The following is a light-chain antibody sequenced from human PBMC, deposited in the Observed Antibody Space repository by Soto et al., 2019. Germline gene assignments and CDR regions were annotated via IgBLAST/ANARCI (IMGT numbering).Light chain of an antibody. CDR1: QSVSSY. Sequence: EIMLTQSPATLSLSPGERPTLPGSASQSVSSYLAWYQQKPGQAPRLLIYDASNRATGIPARFSGSGSGTDFTLTISSLEPEDFAVYYCQQRSNWPLTFGGGTKVDIK. J-gene: IGKJ4*01. CDR3: QQRSNWPLT. CDR2: DAS. V-gene: IGKV3-11*01.